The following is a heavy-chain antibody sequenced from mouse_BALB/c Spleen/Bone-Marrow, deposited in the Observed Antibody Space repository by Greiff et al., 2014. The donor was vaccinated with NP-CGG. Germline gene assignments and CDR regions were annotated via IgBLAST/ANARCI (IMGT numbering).Heavy chain of an antibody. D-gene: IGHD2-10*02. CDR2: IDPENGDT. J-gene: IGHJ2*01. Sequence: EVQLQQSGAELVRSEASVKLSCTASGFNIKDCYMHWVKQRPEQGLEWIGWIDPENGDTEYAPKFQGKATMTADTSSNTAYLQLSSLTSEDTAVYYCNEGYGNYGYWGQGTTLTVSS. V-gene: IGHV14-4*02. CDR1: GFNIKDCY. CDR3: NEGYGNYGY.